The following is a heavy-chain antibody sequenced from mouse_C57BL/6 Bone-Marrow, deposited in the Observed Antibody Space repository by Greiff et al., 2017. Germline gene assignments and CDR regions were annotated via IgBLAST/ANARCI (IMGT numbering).Heavy chain of an antibody. CDR3: TRYNYGPNRYFDV. V-gene: IGHV1-15*01. J-gene: IGHJ1*03. Sequence: VQLQQSGAELVRPGASVTLSCKASGYTFTDYEMHWVKQTPVHGLEWIGAIDPETGGTAYNQTFKGKAILTADKSSSTAYIELHSLTSEDADVNYCTRYNYGPNRYFDVWGKGTTVTVSS. CDR2: IDPETGGT. D-gene: IGHD1-1*01. CDR1: GYTFTDYE.